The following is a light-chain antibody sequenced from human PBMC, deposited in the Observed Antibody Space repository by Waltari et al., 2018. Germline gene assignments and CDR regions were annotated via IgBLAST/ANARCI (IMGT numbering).Light chain of an antibody. CDR1: QGISSY. J-gene: IGKJ4*01. Sequence: AIRMTQSPSSFSASTGDKVTITCRASQGISSYLAWDQQKPGKAPKVLIYAASTLQSGVPSRFSGSGSGTDFTLTISCLQSEDFAIYYCQQYYSYPLTFGGGTRVEIK. V-gene: IGKV1-8*01. CDR2: AAS. CDR3: QQYYSYPLT.